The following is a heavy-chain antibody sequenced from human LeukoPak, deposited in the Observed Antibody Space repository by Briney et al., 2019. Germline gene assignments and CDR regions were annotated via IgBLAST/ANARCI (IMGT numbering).Heavy chain of an antibody. V-gene: IGHV3-7*01. CDR2: IKQDGSQK. CDR1: GFSFSTYW. J-gene: IGHJ4*02. Sequence: GGSLRLSCAASGFSFSTYWMSWVRQAPGKGLEWLANIKQDGSQKYYVDSAKDRFTISRDNAKNSLYLQMNSLRAEDTAVYYCVRGAGTRGDYWGQGTLVTVSS. CDR3: VRGAGTRGDY. D-gene: IGHD1-26*01.